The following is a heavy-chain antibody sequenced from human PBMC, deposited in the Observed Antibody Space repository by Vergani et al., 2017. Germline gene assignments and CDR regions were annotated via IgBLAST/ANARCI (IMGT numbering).Heavy chain of an antibody. D-gene: IGHD3-3*01. CDR1: GASIRSSTYY. Sequence: QLQLQESGPGLVKPSATLSLTCSLSGASIRSSTYYWGWIRQPPGKGLEWIASIYYSGSTYYNPSLKSRVTISVDTSKNQFSLKLSSVTAADTAVYFGARIQELYEFVSGYRVRYYYYMDVWGKGTTVTVSS. CDR2: IYYSGST. V-gene: IGHV4-39*01. J-gene: IGHJ6*03. CDR3: ARIQELYEFVSGYRVRYYYYMDV.